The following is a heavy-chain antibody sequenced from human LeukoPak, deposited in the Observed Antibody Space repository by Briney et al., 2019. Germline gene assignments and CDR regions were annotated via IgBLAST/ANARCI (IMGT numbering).Heavy chain of an antibody. J-gene: IGHJ4*02. CDR1: GFTFSSFG. CDR3: AIYRSPFDY. V-gene: IGHV3-30*02. D-gene: IGHD5-12*01. Sequence: PGRSLRLSCAASGFTFSSFGMHWVRQAPGKGLDWVAFIHYDGSTKYYADSVKGRFTISRDNSKNTLYLQMSSLRAEDTAVYYCAIYRSPFDYWGQGTLVTVSS. CDR2: IHYDGSTK.